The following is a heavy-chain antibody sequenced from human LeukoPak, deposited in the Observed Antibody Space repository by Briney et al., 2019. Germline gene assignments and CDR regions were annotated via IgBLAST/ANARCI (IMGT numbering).Heavy chain of an antibody. D-gene: IGHD1-26*01. J-gene: IGHJ4*02. Sequence: ASVKVSCKASGYTFTSYHIHWVRQAPGQGLEWVGVINPNVGSTTYAQRLQGRVTMTRDASTSTIYMELSSLRSEDTAVYYCARVQEWELLKYYFDYWGQGTLVTVSS. CDR3: ARVQEWELLKYYFDY. V-gene: IGHV1-46*04. CDR1: GYTFTSYH. CDR2: INPNVGST.